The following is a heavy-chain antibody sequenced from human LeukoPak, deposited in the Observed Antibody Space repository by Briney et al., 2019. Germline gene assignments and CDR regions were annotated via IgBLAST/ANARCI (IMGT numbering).Heavy chain of an antibody. CDR1: GGSISSYY. D-gene: IGHD1-26*01. J-gene: IGHJ3*02. V-gene: IGHV4-59*01. CDR3: ARDWAGAHNAFDI. Sequence: SETLSLTCTVSGGSISSYYWSWIRQPPGKGLEWIGYIYYSGSTNYNPSLKGRVTISVDTSKNQFSLKLSSVSAADTAVYYCARDWAGAHNAFDIWGQGTMVTVSS. CDR2: IYYSGST.